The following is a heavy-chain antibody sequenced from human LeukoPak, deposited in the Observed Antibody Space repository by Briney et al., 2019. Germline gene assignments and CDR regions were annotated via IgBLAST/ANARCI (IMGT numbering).Heavy chain of an antibody. Sequence: GGSLRLSCAASGFTFSSYVMHWVRQAPGKGLEWVTFISEDGGIETYADSVKGRFTISRDNSKNTLYLQMNSLRAEDTAVYYCAKIISAAGLGAWGQGTLVTVSS. D-gene: IGHD6-13*01. V-gene: IGHV3-30-3*02. J-gene: IGHJ5*02. CDR3: AKIISAAGLGA. CDR2: ISEDGGIE. CDR1: GFTFSSYV.